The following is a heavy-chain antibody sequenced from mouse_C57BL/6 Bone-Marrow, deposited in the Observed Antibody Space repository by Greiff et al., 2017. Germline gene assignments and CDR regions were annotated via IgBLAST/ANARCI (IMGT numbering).Heavy chain of an antibody. CDR2: IDPSDSYT. Sequence: QVHVKQSGAELVRPGTSVKLSCKASGYTFTSYWMHWVKQRPGQGLEWIGVIDPSDSYTNYNQKFKGKATLTVDTSSSTAYMQLSSLTSEDSAVYYCAREENWSYAMDYWGQGTSVTVSS. J-gene: IGHJ4*01. V-gene: IGHV1-59*01. CDR1: GYTFTSYW. D-gene: IGHD4-1*01. CDR3: AREENWSYAMDY.